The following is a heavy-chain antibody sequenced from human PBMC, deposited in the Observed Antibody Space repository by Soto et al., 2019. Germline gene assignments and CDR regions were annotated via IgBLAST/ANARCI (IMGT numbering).Heavy chain of an antibody. J-gene: IGHJ6*02. D-gene: IGHD1-26*01. V-gene: IGHV6-1*01. Sequence: PSQTLSLTCAISGDSVSSNSAAWNWIRQSPSGGLEWLGRTYYRSKWYNDYAVSVKSRITINPDTSKNQFSLQLNSVTPEDTAVYYCARGPLVREGATAYYYGMDVWGQGTTVTVSS. CDR2: TYYRSKWYN. CDR1: GDSVSSNSAA. CDR3: ARGPLVREGATAYYYGMDV.